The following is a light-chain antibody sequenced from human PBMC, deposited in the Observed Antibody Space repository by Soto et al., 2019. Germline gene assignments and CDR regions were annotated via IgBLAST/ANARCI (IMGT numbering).Light chain of an antibody. J-gene: IGLJ2*01. CDR1: SSDVGAYNY. Sequence: QSVLTQPASVSGSPGQSITISCTGTSSDVGAYNYVSWYQQHPDKAPKLMIYDVSNRPSGVSNRFSGSKSGNTASLTISGLQAEDEADYYCSSYTRGGTPVVFGGGTKVTVL. CDR3: SSYTRGGTPVV. V-gene: IGLV2-14*01. CDR2: DVS.